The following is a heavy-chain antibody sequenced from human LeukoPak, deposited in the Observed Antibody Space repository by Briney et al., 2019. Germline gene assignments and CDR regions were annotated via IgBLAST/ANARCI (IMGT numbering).Heavy chain of an antibody. J-gene: IGHJ4*02. V-gene: IGHV3-30*18. CDR3: AKGGGSASSV. CDR1: AFTFSNYV. D-gene: IGHD2-15*01. Sequence: GGSLRLSCAASAFTFSNYVMHWVRQAPGKGLQWVAFISYDGSNKYYTDSVKGRFTISRDNSKNTLYLQMNSLRAEDTAVYYCAKGGGSASSVWGQGTLVTVSS. CDR2: ISYDGSNK.